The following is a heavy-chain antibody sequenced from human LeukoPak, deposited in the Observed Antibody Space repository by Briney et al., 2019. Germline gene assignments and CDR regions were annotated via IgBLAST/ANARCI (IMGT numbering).Heavy chain of an antibody. D-gene: IGHD3-10*01. V-gene: IGHV3-23*01. CDR2: ISASGGNT. CDR3: AKHRMVRGIITDYYFDY. CDR1: GVTFNSYA. Sequence: PGGSLRLSCAASGVTFNSYAMSWVRQAPGKGLEWVSTISASGGNTYYADSVKGRLTISRDNSKNTLYLQMNSLRAEDTAMYYCAKHRMVRGIITDYYFDYWGQGTLVTVSS. J-gene: IGHJ4*02.